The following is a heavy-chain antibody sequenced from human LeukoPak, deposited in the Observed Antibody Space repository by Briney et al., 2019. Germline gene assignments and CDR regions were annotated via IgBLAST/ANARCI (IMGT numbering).Heavy chain of an antibody. V-gene: IGHV1-2*02. CDR1: GNSFTDYY. CDR3: ATGGLTTFGVGEH. Sequence: ASVKVSCKSSGNSFTDYYIHWMRQVPGQGLEWMGCFNANSGGTKHAQNFQGRVTMTRDTSIATAYMELSGLRSDDTAIYYCATGGLTTFGVGEHWGQGALITVSS. D-gene: IGHD3-3*01. CDR2: FNANSGGT. J-gene: IGHJ1*01.